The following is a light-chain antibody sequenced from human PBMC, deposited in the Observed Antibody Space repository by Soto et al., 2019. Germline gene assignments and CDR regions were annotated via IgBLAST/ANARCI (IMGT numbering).Light chain of an antibody. CDR1: QSVSSF. CDR3: QQRINWPLT. CDR2: DVS. V-gene: IGKV3-11*01. Sequence: EIVLTQSPDTLSLSPGERATLSCRASQSVSSFVAWYQQRPGQPPRLLIYDVSKRATGSPIRFSGSGSGTDFNLPISSLEPEDCAVYYCQQRINWPLTFGGGTKVEI. J-gene: IGKJ4*01.